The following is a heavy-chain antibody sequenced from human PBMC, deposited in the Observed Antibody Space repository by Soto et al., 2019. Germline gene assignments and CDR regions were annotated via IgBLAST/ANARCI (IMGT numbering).Heavy chain of an antibody. J-gene: IGHJ5*02. Sequence: SETLSLTCAVYGGFVNGYYWNWIRQPPGKGLEWIGEINHTGGTHYNPSLKSRVTMSVDTSKNQFSLRLSSVTAADTAIYYCGPTFTVYVWLIRQLHPCNQAAQVTVYS. CDR3: GPTFTVYVWLIRQLHP. V-gene: IGHV4-34*01. CDR1: GGFVNGYY. D-gene: IGHD2-8*01. CDR2: INHTGGT.